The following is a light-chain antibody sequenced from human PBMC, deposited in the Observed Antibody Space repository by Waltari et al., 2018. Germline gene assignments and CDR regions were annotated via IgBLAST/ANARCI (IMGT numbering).Light chain of an antibody. CDR3: QKYGTLPAT. Sequence: EIVLTQSPGTLSLSHGERATLSCRASQSISKYLVWYQQKPGQPPRLLIYETSIRATGIPDRFSGSGSGTDFSLTISRLEPEDFAVYYCQKYGTLPATFGQGTKVEIK. V-gene: IGKV3-20*01. CDR2: ETS. CDR1: QSISKY. J-gene: IGKJ1*01.